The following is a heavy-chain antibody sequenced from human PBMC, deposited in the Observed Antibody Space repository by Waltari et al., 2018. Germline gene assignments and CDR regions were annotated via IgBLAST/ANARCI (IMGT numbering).Heavy chain of an antibody. Sequence: QVQVVQSGAEVKKPGASVKACCNAYGYTLTSYYINWVRQSTGQGLEWMGWMNPNSGNTGYAQKFQGRVTMTRNTSISTAYMELSSLRSEDTAVYYCAVQSGSYLNYWGQGTLVTVSS. CDR2: MNPNSGNT. D-gene: IGHD1-26*01. V-gene: IGHV1-8*01. CDR1: GYTLTSYY. J-gene: IGHJ4*02. CDR3: AVQSGSYLNY.